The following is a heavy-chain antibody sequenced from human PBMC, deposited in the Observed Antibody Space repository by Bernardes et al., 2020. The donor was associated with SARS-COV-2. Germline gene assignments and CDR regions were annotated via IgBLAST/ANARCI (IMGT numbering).Heavy chain of an antibody. CDR1: GYTFNGYY. D-gene: IGHD2-15*01. V-gene: IGHV1-2*06. Sequence: ASVKVSCKASGYTFNGYYMHWVRQAPGQGLEWMGRINANSGGTIYPQKFQGRVTMTRDTSVSTAYLEVNSLRSDDTAVYYCARVATYCSGYTCNDYWGQGTLVTVSS. CDR2: INANSGGT. CDR3: ARVATYCSGYTCNDY. J-gene: IGHJ4*02.